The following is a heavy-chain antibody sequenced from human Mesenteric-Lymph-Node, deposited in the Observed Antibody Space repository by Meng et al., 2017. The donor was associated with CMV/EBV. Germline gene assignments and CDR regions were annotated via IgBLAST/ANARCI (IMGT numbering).Heavy chain of an antibody. D-gene: IGHD3-10*01. CDR2: ISYDGSDT. CDR3: ARAPAFGEFFDY. Sequence: GGSLRLSCAASGFTFSNYAMHWVRQAPGKGLELVAFISYDGSDTYYTDSVKGRFITSKDNSKNTLYLQMNSLRAEDTAMYYCARAPAFGEFFDYWGQGTLVTVSS. CDR1: GFTFSNYA. J-gene: IGHJ4*02. V-gene: IGHV3-30*04.